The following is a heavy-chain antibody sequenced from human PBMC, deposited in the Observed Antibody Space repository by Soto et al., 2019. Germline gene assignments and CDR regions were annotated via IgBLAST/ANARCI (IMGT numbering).Heavy chain of an antibody. CDR3: ARADATPWKTRSFDS. D-gene: IGHD1-1*01. Sequence: QVQLQESGPGLVKPSQTLLLTCTVSGDSIRSGDYYWNWIRQPPGKGLEWIGYIYYSGSTSYKPSRMGGIARSVDTSKTQFALKLTSLTAADTAVYFCARADATPWKTRSFDSWGRGALVTVSS. CDR2: IYYSGST. V-gene: IGHV4-30-4*01. J-gene: IGHJ4*02. CDR1: GDSIRSGDYY.